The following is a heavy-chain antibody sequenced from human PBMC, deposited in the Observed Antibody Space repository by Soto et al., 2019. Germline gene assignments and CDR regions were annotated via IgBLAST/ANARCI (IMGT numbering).Heavy chain of an antibody. CDR3: ARDGTRYCSGGSCLNWFDP. V-gene: IGHV3-11*01. CDR2: ISSSGSTI. Sequence: GGSLRLSCAASGFTFSDYYRSWIRRAPGKGLEWVSDISSSGSTIYYADSVKGRFTISRDNAKNSLYLQMNSLRAEDTAVYYCARDGTRYCSGGSCLNWFDPWGQGTLVTVSS. CDR1: GFTFSDYY. J-gene: IGHJ5*02. D-gene: IGHD2-15*01.